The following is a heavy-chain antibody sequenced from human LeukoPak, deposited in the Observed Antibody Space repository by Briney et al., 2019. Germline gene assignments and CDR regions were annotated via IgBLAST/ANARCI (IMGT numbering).Heavy chain of an antibody. V-gene: IGHV1-69*06. J-gene: IGHJ3*02. CDR3: ARAPPATPDIGAFDI. CDR1: GGTFSNYG. D-gene: IGHD2-15*01. Sequence: ASVKVSSKASGGTFSNYGISWVRQAPGQGLEWMGGITPMSGTPNHANRFQGRITITSDKSTNIAYMELTGLRSEDTAIYYCARAPPATPDIGAFDIWGQGTMVTVSS. CDR2: ITPMSGTP.